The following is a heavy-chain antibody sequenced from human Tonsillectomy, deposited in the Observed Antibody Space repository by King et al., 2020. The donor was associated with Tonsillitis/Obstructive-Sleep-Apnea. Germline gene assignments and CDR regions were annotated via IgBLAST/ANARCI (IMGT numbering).Heavy chain of an antibody. CDR1: GNSFTRYW. CDR2: IYPGDSDT. CDR3: ALPVAVDVAFNI. Sequence: VQLVESGAEVKKPGESLKISCKGSGNSFTRYWIGWVRQMPGKGLEWMGIIYPGDSDTIYSPSFQGQVTISADKSTTTAYLQWSSLKASDTAMYYCALPVAVDVAFNIWGQGTMVTVSS. J-gene: IGHJ3*02. V-gene: IGHV5-51*01.